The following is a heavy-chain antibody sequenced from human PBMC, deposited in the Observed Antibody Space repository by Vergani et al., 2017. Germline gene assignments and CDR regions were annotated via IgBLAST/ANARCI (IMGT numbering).Heavy chain of an antibody. D-gene: IGHD3-22*01. CDR1: GGSISSYY. V-gene: IGHV4-59*01. CDR2: IYYSGST. Sequence: QVQLQESGPGLVKPSETLSLTCTVSGGSISSYYWSWIRQPPGKGLEWIGYIYYSGSTNYNPSLKSRVTISVDTSKHQFSLKLSSVTAADTAVYYCARDGYYYDSSGYYRAFDYWGQGTLVTVSS. J-gene: IGHJ4*02. CDR3: ARDGYYYDSSGYYRAFDY.